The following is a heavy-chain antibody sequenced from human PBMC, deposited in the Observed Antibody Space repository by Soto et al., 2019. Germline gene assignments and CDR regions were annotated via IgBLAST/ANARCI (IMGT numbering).Heavy chain of an antibody. V-gene: IGHV3-33*01. CDR1: GFTFSSYG. D-gene: IGHD6-19*01. Sequence: GGSLRLSCAASGFTFSSYGMHWVRQAPGKGLEWVAVIWYDGSNKYYADSVKGRFTISRDNSKNTLYLQMNSLRAEDTAVYYCARDVSVAEIYYYYYGMDVWGQGTTVTVS. CDR2: IWYDGSNK. CDR3: ARDVSVAEIYYYYYGMDV. J-gene: IGHJ6*02.